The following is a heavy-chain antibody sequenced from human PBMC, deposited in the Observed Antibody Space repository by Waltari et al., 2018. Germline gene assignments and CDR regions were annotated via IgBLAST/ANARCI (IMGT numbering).Heavy chain of an antibody. D-gene: IGHD6-19*01. Sequence: QVQLVQSGAEVKKPGASVKVSCKASGYTFTAYFIIWVRQAPGQGLGWMGIINPSGTGDTTYAQKFQGRLTVTRDTSTGTVYMDLGSLRSEDTAMYYCARQYSSATGVDYWGQGTLVTVSS. CDR3: ARQYSSATGVDY. CDR1: GYTFTAYF. CDR2: INPSGTGDT. V-gene: IGHV1-46*01. J-gene: IGHJ4*02.